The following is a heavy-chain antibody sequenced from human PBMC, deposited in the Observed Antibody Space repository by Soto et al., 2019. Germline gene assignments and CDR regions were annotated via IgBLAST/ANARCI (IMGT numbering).Heavy chain of an antibody. Sequence: ISVMALARQAPGKGLEYVSVISSNGGSTYYANSVKGRFTISRDNSKNTLYLQMGSLRAEDMAVYDCASTIGYAFEYWGQGTL. V-gene: IGHV3-64*01. CDR2: ISSNGGST. CDR1: ISV. D-gene: IGHD5-12*01. CDR3: ASTIGYAFEY. J-gene: IGHJ4*02.